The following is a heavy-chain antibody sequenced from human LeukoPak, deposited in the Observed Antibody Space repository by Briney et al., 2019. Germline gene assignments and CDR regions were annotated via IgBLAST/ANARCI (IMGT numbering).Heavy chain of an antibody. CDR3: ARGRRGPLDY. D-gene: IGHD6-25*01. CDR1: GGSFSGYY. CDR2: INHSGST. Sequence: SETLSLTCAVYGGSFSGYYWSWIRQPPGKGLEWIGEINHSGSTNYNPSLKSRVTISVDTSKNQFSLKLSSVTAADTAVYCCARGRRGPLDYWGQGTLVTVSS. V-gene: IGHV4-34*01. J-gene: IGHJ4*02.